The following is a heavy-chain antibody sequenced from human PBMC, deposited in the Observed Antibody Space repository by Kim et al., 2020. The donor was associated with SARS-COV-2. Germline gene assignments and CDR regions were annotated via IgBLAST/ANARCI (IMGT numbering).Heavy chain of an antibody. CDR1: GFTFDDYA. CDR3: AKDLYRRYTAAGSEYFQH. V-gene: IGHV3-9*01. J-gene: IGHJ1*01. Sequence: GGSLRLSCAASGFTFDDYAMHWVRQAPGKGLEWVSGISWNSGSIGYADSVKGRFTISRDNAKNSLYLQMNSLRAEDTALYYCAKDLYRRYTAAGSEYFQHCGQGTLVTVSS. D-gene: IGHD6-13*01. CDR2: ISWNSGSI.